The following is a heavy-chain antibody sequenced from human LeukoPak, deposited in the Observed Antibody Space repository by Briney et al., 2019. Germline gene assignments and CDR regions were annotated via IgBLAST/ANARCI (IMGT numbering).Heavy chain of an antibody. CDR1: GGSISSYY. D-gene: IGHD3-3*01. CDR3: ARAGTYYGFWSGNPGYFDY. CDR2: IYTSGST. J-gene: IGHJ4*02. V-gene: IGHV4-4*07. Sequence: SETLSLTCTVSGGSISSYYWSWIRQPAGKGLEWIGRIYTSGSTNYNPSLKSRVTMSVDTSKNQFSLKLSSVTAADTAVYYCARAGTYYGFWSGNPGYFDYWGQGTLVTVSS.